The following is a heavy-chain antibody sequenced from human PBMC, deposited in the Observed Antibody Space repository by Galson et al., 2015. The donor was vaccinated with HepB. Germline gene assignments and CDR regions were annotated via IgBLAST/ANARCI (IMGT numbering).Heavy chain of an antibody. J-gene: IGHJ6*03. CDR1: GYPFTNYD. CDR2: MNPNSGGT. Sequence: SVKVSCKASGYPFTNYDINWVRQAAGQGLEWMGWMNPNSGGTGYSEKFRGRVTMTRDTSIKTAYMELSSLKSEDTAVYFCARGPTRAIVGAVTQHYYYYYMDVWGEGTTVTVSS. CDR3: ARGPTRAIVGAVTQHYYYYYMDV. V-gene: IGHV1-8*01. D-gene: IGHD3-3*01.